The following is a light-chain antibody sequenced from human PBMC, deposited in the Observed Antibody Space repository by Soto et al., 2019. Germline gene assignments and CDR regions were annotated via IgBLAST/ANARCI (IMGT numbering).Light chain of an antibody. V-gene: IGLV2-11*01. J-gene: IGLJ1*01. CDR3: CSYAVRDTLYV. CDR1: STDVGGYNY. Sequence: QSALTQPRSVSGSPGQSVTISCTGTSTDVGGYNYVSWYQQHPGKVPKLMLYDVSKRPSGVPDRFSGSKSGNTASLTISGLQADDEADYYCCSYAVRDTLYVFGSGTKLTVL. CDR2: DVS.